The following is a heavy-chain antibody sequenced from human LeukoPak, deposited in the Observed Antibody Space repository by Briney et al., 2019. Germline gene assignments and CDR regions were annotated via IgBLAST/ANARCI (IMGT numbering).Heavy chain of an antibody. V-gene: IGHV3-21*01. CDR2: ISSSSSYI. D-gene: IGHD6-19*01. CDR1: EFPFSSYT. CDR3: IVLAVTGTFGFDY. Sequence: GGSLRLSCAASEFPFSSYTMNWVRQAPGKGLEWFSSISSSSSYIYYADSVKGRFTISRDNAKNSLYLQMNSLRAEDTAVYYCIVLAVTGTFGFDYWGQGTLVTVSS. J-gene: IGHJ4*02.